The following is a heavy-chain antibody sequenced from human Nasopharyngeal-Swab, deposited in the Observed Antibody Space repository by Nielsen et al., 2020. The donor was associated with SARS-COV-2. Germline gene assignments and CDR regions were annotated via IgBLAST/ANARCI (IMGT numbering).Heavy chain of an antibody. CDR1: GFTFDDYA. D-gene: IGHD6-19*01. CDR3: AKVGSSYYYYMDV. J-gene: IGHJ6*03. V-gene: IGHV3-9*01. Sequence: GGSLRLSCSASGFTFDDYAMHWVRQAPGKGLEWVSGISWNSGSIGYADSVKGRFTISRDNAKNSLYLQMNNLRAEDTALYYCAKVGSSYYYYMDVWGKGTTVTVSS. CDR2: ISWNSGSI.